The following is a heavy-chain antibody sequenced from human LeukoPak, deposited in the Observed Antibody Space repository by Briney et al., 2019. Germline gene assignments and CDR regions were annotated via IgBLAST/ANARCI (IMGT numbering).Heavy chain of an antibody. CDR1: GFTFSSYW. CDR2: IYSDGSAT. V-gene: IGHV3-74*01. Sequence: PGKSLRLSCVASGFTFSSYWMHWVRQAPGKGLVWVSRIYSDGSATTYADSVKGRFTISRDNAKNTLYLQMNSLRAEDTAVYCCVCHTRPTADFDYWGQGTLVTVSS. CDR3: VCHTRPTADFDY. J-gene: IGHJ4*02. D-gene: IGHD2-2*01.